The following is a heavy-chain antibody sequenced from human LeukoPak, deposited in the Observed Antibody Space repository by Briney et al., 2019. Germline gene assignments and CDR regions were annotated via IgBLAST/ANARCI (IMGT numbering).Heavy chain of an antibody. CDR3: ARVMAAAGTEWFDP. D-gene: IGHD6-13*01. Sequence: ASVKVSCKASGYTFTSYGISWVRQAPGQGLEWMGWVSAYNGNTNYAQKLQGRVTMTTDTSTSTAYMELRSLRSDDTAVYYCARVMAAAGTEWFDPWGQGTLVTVSS. CDR2: VSAYNGNT. V-gene: IGHV1-18*01. CDR1: GYTFTSYG. J-gene: IGHJ5*02.